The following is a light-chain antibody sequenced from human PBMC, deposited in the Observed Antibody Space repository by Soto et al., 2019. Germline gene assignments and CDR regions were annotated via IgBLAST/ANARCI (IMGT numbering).Light chain of an antibody. V-gene: IGLV4-69*01. Sequence: QLVLTQSPSASASLGASVKLTCILSSGHSSYAIAWHQQQPEKGPRYLMKLNSDGSHSKGDGIPDRFSGSSSGAERYLIISSLQSEDEADYYCQTWGTGMGVFGTGTKLTVL. J-gene: IGLJ1*01. CDR2: LNSDGSH. CDR3: QTWGTGMGV. CDR1: SGHSSYA.